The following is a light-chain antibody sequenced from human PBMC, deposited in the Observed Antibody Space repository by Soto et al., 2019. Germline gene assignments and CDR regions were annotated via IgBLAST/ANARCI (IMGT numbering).Light chain of an antibody. V-gene: IGLV3-1*01. CDR1: KLGDKY. Sequence: SYELTQPPSVSVSPGQTASITCSGDKLGDKYACWYQQKPGQSPVLVIYQDSKRPSGIPERFSGSNSGSTATLTISGTQAMDEADYYCQAWDSSTHVVFGGGTKLTVL. CDR2: QDS. CDR3: QAWDSSTHVV. J-gene: IGLJ2*01.